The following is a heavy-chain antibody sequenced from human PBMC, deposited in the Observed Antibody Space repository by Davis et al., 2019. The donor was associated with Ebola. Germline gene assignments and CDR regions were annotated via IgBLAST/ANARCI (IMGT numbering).Heavy chain of an antibody. J-gene: IGHJ5*02. D-gene: IGHD5-18*01. CDR1: GFTFSSYA. CDR2: ISSDSDYI. V-gene: IGHV3-21*04. Sequence: PGGSLRLSCAASGFTFSSYAMSWVRQAPGKALEWVSSISSDSDYIYYADSAKGRFTISRDNAKNSLFLQMDSLRAEDTAVYYCARPYDGYSYGIDPWGQGTLVTVSS. CDR3: ARPYDGYSYGIDP.